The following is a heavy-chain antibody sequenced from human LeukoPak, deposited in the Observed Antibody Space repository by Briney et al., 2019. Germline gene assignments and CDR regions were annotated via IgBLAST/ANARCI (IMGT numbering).Heavy chain of an antibody. CDR2: ISSDGSST. CDR1: GFIFSSYW. J-gene: IGHJ4*02. Sequence: GGSLRLSCAASGFIFSSYWTHWVRQAPGKGLVWVSRISSDGSSTTYTDSAKGRFTVSRDNAKNTLYLQMNSLRAEDTAVYYCGRVRGGYYTDYWGQGTLATVSS. V-gene: IGHV3-74*03. D-gene: IGHD3-3*01. CDR3: GRVRGGYYTDY.